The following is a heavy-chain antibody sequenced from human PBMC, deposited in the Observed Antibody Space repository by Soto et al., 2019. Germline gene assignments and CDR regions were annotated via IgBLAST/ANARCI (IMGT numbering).Heavy chain of an antibody. V-gene: IGHV4-30-2*01. CDR1: GGSISSGGYS. D-gene: IGHD2-15*01. CDR2: IYHSGST. Sequence: SETLSLTCAVSGGSISSGGYSWCWIRQPPGKGLEWIGYIYHSGSTYYNPSLKGRVTISVDRSKNQFSLKLSSVTAADTAVYYCARGQVVAAQHWGQGTLVTVSS. J-gene: IGHJ4*02. CDR3: ARGQVVAAQH.